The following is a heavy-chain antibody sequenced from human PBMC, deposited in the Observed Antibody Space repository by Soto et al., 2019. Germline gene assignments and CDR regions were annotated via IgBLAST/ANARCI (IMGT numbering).Heavy chain of an antibody. CDR1: GGTFSGYA. Sequence: ASVKVSCKASGGTFSGYAISWVRQAPGQGLEWMGGIIPIFGTANYAQKFQGRVTITADESTSTAYMELSSLRSEDTAVYYCARDTYYDSSGYYYGPFDYWGQGTLVTVSS. J-gene: IGHJ4*02. V-gene: IGHV1-69*13. D-gene: IGHD3-22*01. CDR3: ARDTYYDSSGYYYGPFDY. CDR2: IIPIFGTA.